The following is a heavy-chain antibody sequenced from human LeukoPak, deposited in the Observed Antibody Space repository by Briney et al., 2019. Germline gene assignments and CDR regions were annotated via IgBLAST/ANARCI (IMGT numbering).Heavy chain of an antibody. D-gene: IGHD5-18*01. CDR2: VSFGFHV. Sequence: GGSLRLSCTASGFTLGSHDMHWVRHIPGQGLEWVAAVSFGFHVFFADSVQGRFTVSREDARNSLYLQMNSLRAGDTAVYYCVREARGYHYTYFDYWGQGTLVTVSS. CDR1: GFTLGSHD. V-gene: IGHV3-13*01. J-gene: IGHJ4*02. CDR3: VREARGYHYTYFDY.